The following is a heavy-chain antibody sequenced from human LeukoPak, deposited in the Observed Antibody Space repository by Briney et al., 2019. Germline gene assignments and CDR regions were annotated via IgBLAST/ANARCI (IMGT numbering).Heavy chain of an antibody. CDR2: ISYDGSNK. J-gene: IGHJ4*02. Sequence: AGGSLRLSCAASGFTFSSYGMHWVRQAPGKGLEWVAVISYDGSNKYYADSVKGRFTISRDNSKNTLYLQMNSLRAEDTAVYYCAQASPHYYDSSGYLGSPYWGQGTLVTVSS. CDR3: AQASPHYYDSSGYLGSPY. D-gene: IGHD3-22*01. CDR1: GFTFSSYG. V-gene: IGHV3-30*18.